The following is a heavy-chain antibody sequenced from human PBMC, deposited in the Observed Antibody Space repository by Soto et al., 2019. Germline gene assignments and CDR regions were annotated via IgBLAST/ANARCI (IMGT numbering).Heavy chain of an antibody. CDR3: ARTSEMATIPYDY. V-gene: IGHV4-34*01. J-gene: IGHJ4*02. CDR2: INHSGST. Sequence: QVQLQQWDAGLLKPSETLSLTCAVYGGSFSGYYWSWIRQPPGKGLEWIGEINHSGSTNYNPSLKSRVTISVDTSKNQFSLKLSSVTAADTAVYYCARTSEMATIPYDYWGQGTLVTVSS. CDR1: GGSFSGYY. D-gene: IGHD5-12*01.